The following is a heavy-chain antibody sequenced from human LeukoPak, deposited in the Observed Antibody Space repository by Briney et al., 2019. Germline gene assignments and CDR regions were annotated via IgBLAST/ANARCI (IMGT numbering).Heavy chain of an antibody. D-gene: IGHD3-3*01. CDR1: GYTFTSYA. CDR2: ISAYNGNT. Sequence: ASVKVSCKASGYTFTSYAISWVRQAPGQGLEWMGWISAYNGNTHYAQKVQDRVTMTTDTSTSTAYMELRSLRSDDTAVYYCARGPKYDFFPNWGQGTLVTVSS. V-gene: IGHV1-18*01. CDR3: ARGPKYDFFPN. J-gene: IGHJ4*02.